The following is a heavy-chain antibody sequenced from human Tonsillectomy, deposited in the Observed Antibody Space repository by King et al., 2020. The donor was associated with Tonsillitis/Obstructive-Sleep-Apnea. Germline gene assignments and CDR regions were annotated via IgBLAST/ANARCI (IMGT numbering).Heavy chain of an antibody. J-gene: IGHJ4*02. Sequence: LQLQESGPGLVKPSETLSLTCTVSGGSIRSSGYYWGWIRQPPGKGLEWIGSIYYSGSTYYNPSLKSRVTISVDTSKNQFSLKVGSVAAADTAVYYCARPDTPMVTFDYWGQGTLVTVSS. CDR3: ARPDTPMVTFDY. V-gene: IGHV4-39*01. D-gene: IGHD5-18*01. CDR1: GGSIRSSGYY. CDR2: IYYSGST.